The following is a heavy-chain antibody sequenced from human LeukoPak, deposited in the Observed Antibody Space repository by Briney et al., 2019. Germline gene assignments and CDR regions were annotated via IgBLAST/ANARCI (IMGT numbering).Heavy chain of an antibody. CDR1: GFTFSSYS. CDR2: ISSSSSTI. D-gene: IGHD3-10*01. CDR3: AGDIYYYGSGSLDY. Sequence: GGSLRLSCAASGFTFSSYSMNWVRQAPGKGLEWVSYISSSSSTIYYADSVKGRFTISRDNAKNSLYLQMNSLRDEDTAVYYCAGDIYYYGSGSLDYWGQGTLVTVSS. V-gene: IGHV3-48*02. J-gene: IGHJ4*02.